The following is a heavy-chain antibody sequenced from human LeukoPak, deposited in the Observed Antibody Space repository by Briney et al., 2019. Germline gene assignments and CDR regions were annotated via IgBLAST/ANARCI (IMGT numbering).Heavy chain of an antibody. CDR2: ISGSGGST. CDR3: ARFGERGSDY. D-gene: IGHD3-10*01. J-gene: IGHJ4*02. CDR1: GFTFSSYA. V-gene: IGHV3-23*01. Sequence: TGGSLRLSCAASGFTFSSYAMSWVRQAPGKGLEWVSAISGSGGSTYYADSVKGRFTISRDNSKNTLYLQMNSLRAEDTAVYYCARFGERGSDYWGQGTLVTVSS.